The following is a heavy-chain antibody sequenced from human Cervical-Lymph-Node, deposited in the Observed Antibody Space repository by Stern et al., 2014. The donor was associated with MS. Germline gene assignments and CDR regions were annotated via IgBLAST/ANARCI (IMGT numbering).Heavy chain of an antibody. Sequence: EVQLVQSGPEVKRPGESLKISCQASGYTFTSYWIGWVRQMPGKGLEWIAIIFPGGSDIRNSPSFQGKVTIAPDKPRSTAYLQWNNLKAWETAIYYCARQRYFDYWGQGTLVTVSS. CDR1: GYTFTSYW. CDR2: IFPGGSDI. CDR3: ARQRYFDY. V-gene: IGHV5-51*01. J-gene: IGHJ4*02.